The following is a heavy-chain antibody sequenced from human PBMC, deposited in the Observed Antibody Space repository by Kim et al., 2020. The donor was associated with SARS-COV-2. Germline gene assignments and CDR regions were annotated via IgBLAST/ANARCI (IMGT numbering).Heavy chain of an antibody. J-gene: IGHJ4*02. Sequence: SETLSLTCTVSGGSISSSSYYWGWIRQPPGKGLEWIGSIYYSGSTYYNPSLKSRVTISVDTSKNQFSLKLSSVTAADTAVYYCARHSTPPLLDLDYWGQGTLVTVSS. V-gene: IGHV4-39*01. CDR2: IYYSGST. CDR3: ARHSTPPLLDLDY. D-gene: IGHD2-2*02. CDR1: GGSISSSSYY.